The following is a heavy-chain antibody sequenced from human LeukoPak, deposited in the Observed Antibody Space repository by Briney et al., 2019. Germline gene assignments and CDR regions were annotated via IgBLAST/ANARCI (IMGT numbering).Heavy chain of an antibody. CDR1: GYSISSGYQ. CDR3: ARDPRWLTPDCTSTSCYENYFDP. CDR2: IYHSGSA. Sequence: SETLSLTCGVSGYSISSGYQWAWIRQPPGKGLEWIGSIYHSGSAHYNPSLKSRVTISVETSKNQFSLNMYSVTAADTAVYYCARDPRWLTPDCTSTSCYENYFDPWGQGTLVTVSS. J-gene: IGHJ5*02. V-gene: IGHV4-38-2*02. D-gene: IGHD2-2*01.